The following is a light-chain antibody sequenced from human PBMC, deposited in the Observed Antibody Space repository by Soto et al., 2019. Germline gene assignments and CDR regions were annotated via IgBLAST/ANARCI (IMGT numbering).Light chain of an antibody. CDR2: GAS. CDR3: QQYGRSRT. Sequence: ESVLTQSPVTLSLSPGERATLSCRASQSVRSRYLAWYQQKPGQAPRRLIYGASSRATDIPDRFSGSLSGTDFTITISRMEPEDFAVYYCQQYGRSRTFGQGTKVEIK. CDR1: QSVRSRY. V-gene: IGKV3-20*01. J-gene: IGKJ1*01.